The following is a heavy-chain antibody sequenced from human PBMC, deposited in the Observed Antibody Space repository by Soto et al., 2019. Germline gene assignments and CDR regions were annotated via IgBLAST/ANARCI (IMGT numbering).Heavy chain of an antibody. CDR1: GYTFSSYD. V-gene: IGHV1-8*01. Sequence: ASVKVSCKASGYTFSSYDINWVRHATGQGLEWMGWMNANSGNTGYAQKFQGRVTMTRNTSISTAYMELSSLRSEDTAVYYCVRVGPGGNYYAMDVWGQGTTVTVSS. CDR3: VRVGPGGNYYAMDV. D-gene: IGHD2-15*01. CDR2: MNANSGNT. J-gene: IGHJ6*02.